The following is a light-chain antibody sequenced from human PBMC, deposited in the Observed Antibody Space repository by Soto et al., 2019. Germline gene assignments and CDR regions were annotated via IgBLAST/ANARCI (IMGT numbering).Light chain of an antibody. CDR3: QQYGNWPLT. V-gene: IGKV3-15*01. Sequence: EIVMTQSPATLSVSPGERATLSCRSSQSVSSNLAWHQQKPGQAPRLLIYGASTRAIGIPARFSGSGSGTEFPLTISSLQSEDFAVYYCQQYGNWPLTFGGGTKVEIK. CDR1: QSVSSN. CDR2: GAS. J-gene: IGKJ4*01.